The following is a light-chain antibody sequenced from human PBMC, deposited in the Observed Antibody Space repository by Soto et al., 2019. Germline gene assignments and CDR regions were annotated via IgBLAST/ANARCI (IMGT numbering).Light chain of an antibody. CDR1: QSVSSSF. J-gene: IGKJ1*01. V-gene: IGKV3-20*01. Sequence: EIVLTQSPGTLSLSPGERATLSCRASQSVSSSFLAWYQQKPGQATRLLIYGASSRATGIPDRFSGSGSGTDFNLTISRLEPEDFAVYYCQQYGSSPRTCGQGTQVEIK. CDR3: QQYGSSPRT. CDR2: GAS.